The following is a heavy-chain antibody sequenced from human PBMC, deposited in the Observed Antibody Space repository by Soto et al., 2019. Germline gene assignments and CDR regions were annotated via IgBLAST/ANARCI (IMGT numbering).Heavy chain of an antibody. CDR2: IYYSGST. V-gene: IGHV4-59*01. D-gene: IGHD1-26*01. CDR1: GGSISSYY. CDR3: AGENIVGATTLDY. J-gene: IGHJ4*02. Sequence: QVQLQESGPGLVKPSETLSLTCTVSGGSISSYYWSWIRQPPGKGLEWIGYIYYSGSTNYNPSLKSRVTISVDTSKTQFSLKLSSVTAADTAVYYCAGENIVGATTLDYWGQGTLVTVSS.